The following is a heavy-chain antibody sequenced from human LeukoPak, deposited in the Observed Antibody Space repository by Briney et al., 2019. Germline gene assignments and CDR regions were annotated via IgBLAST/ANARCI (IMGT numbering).Heavy chain of an antibody. CDR3: ATNYGSGSAPLDP. V-gene: IGHV1-18*01. J-gene: IGHJ5*02. Sequence: WASVKVSCEVSGYTFTSFDLSWVRQAPGQGLEWMGWISAYSGKTSYAEKFHDRVTMSTDTSTGIAYMELRSLRFDDTAVYYCATNYGSGSAPLDPWGPGTLVTVSA. D-gene: IGHD3-10*01. CDR1: GYTFTSFD. CDR2: ISAYSGKT.